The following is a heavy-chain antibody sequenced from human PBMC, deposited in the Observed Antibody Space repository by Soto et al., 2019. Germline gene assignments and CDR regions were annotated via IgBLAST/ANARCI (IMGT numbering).Heavy chain of an antibody. V-gene: IGHV4-30-4*01. Sequence: PSETLSLTCTVSGGSISSGDYYWSWIRQPPGKGLEWIGYIYYSGSTYYNPSLKSRVTISVDTSKNQFSLKLSSVTAADTAVYYCARNRKSIAAPTRPDYFDYWGQGTLVTVSS. J-gene: IGHJ4*02. CDR3: ARNRKSIAAPTRPDYFDY. D-gene: IGHD6-6*01. CDR2: IYYSGST. CDR1: GGSISSGDYY.